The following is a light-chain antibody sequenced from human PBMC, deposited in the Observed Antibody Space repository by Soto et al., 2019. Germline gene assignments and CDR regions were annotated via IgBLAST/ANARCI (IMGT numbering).Light chain of an antibody. Sequence: EIVMTQSPATLSGSPGERATLSCRASQSVSILLAWYQQKPGQAPRLHIHRATTRATGIPARFSGSGSGTEFSRTTSRLEPEDFAVYYCHQYGISPFGGGTKVDIK. CDR2: RAT. J-gene: IGKJ4*01. CDR1: QSVSIL. CDR3: HQYGISP. V-gene: IGKV3-15*01.